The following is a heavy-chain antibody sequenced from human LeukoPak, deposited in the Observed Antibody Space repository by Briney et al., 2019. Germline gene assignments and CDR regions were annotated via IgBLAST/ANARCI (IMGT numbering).Heavy chain of an antibody. Sequence: GGSLRLSCAASGFTFSDYYMSWIRQAPGKGLEWVSYISSSGSTIYYADSLKGRITISRDNAKRSLFLQMNSLRAEDTAVYYCVRRASTERGHSYGLDYWGQGTLVTVSS. CDR3: VRRASTERGHSYGLDY. CDR1: GFTFSDYY. D-gene: IGHD5-18*01. CDR2: ISSSGSTI. J-gene: IGHJ4*02. V-gene: IGHV3-11*04.